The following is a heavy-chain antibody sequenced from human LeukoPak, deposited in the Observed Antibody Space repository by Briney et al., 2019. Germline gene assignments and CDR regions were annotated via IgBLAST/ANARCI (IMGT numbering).Heavy chain of an antibody. J-gene: IGHJ5*02. CDR2: IYPGDSDN. D-gene: IGHD3-22*01. V-gene: IGHV5-51*01. CDR1: GYRFNSYW. CDR3: ARDYYDSSGYYPGSKWFDP. Sequence: GESLKISYKGSGYRFNSYWIGWVRQMPGKGLEWMGVIYPGDSDNRYNPSFQGQVTISADKSISTAYLQWSSLKASDTAMYYCARDYYDSSGYYPGSKWFDPWGQGTLVTVSS.